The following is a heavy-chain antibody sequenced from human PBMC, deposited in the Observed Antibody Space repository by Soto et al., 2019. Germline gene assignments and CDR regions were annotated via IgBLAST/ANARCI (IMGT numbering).Heavy chain of an antibody. CDR3: ARGLVNHDAFDI. CDR2: IGTAGDT. Sequence: VGSLRLSCAASGFTFSSYDMHWVRQATGKGLEWVSAIGTAGDTYYPGSVKGRFTISRENAKNSLYLQMNSLRAGDTAVYYCARGLVNHDAFDIWGQGTMVTVSS. CDR1: GFTFSSYD. J-gene: IGHJ3*02. V-gene: IGHV3-13*01. D-gene: IGHD3-9*01.